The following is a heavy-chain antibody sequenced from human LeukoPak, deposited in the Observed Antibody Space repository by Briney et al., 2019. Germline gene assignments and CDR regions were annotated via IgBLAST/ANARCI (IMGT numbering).Heavy chain of an antibody. Sequence: SVKVSCKASGGTFSKYTISWVRQRPGQGLEWMGGITPLFGTANYAQKFQGRVTITADESASTAYMELSSLRSEDTAVYYCARDSSPRPAAIYPGGPEPYYDSSGYYLDWGQGTLVTVSS. CDR3: ARDSSPRPAAIYPGGPEPYYDSSGYYLD. V-gene: IGHV1-69*13. CDR2: ITPLFGTA. CDR1: GGTFSKYT. D-gene: IGHD3-22*01. J-gene: IGHJ4*02.